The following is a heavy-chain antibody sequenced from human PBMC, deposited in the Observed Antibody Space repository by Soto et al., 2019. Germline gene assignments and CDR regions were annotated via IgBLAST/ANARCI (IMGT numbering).Heavy chain of an antibody. V-gene: IGHV1-46*01. CDR3: ARDALRIVVVTAAKYNWFDP. CDR1: GYTFTSYY. Sequence: ASVKVSCKVSGYTFTSYYMHWVRQAPGQGLEWMGIINPSGGSTSYAQKFQGRVTMTRDTSTSTVYMELSSLRSEDTAVYYCARDALRIVVVTAAKYNWFDPWGQGTLVTVSS. J-gene: IGHJ5*02. D-gene: IGHD2-21*02. CDR2: INPSGGST.